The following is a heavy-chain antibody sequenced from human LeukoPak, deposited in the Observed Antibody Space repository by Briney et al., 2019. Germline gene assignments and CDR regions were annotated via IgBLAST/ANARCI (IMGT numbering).Heavy chain of an antibody. J-gene: IGHJ4*02. CDR3: ARDNFADHRDFDY. CDR2: TYHTSKWFY. V-gene: IGHV6-1*01. Sequence: SQTLSLTCAISGDSVSSNKAAWSWIRQSPSGGLEWLGRTYHTSKWFYDYVVSLRGRITINPDTSKNQFSLHLNSLTPEDTAVYFCARDNFADHRDFDYWGQGTLVTVSS. D-gene: IGHD3-16*02. CDR1: GDSVSSNKAA.